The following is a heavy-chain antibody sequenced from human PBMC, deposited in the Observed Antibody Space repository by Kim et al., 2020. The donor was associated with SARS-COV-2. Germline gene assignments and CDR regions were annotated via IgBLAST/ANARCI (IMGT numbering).Heavy chain of an antibody. V-gene: IGHV5-51*01. CDR3: ARMLAGAYYFDY. D-gene: IGHD3-16*01. Sequence: GESLKISCKGSGYSFTNYWIGWVRQMPGRGLEYMGIIYPGDSDTRYSPSFQAQVTISVDKSLSTAYLQWSSLKASDTAMYYCARMLAGAYYFDYWGQGTLLTVSP. J-gene: IGHJ4*02. CDR2: IYPGDSDT. CDR1: GYSFTNYW.